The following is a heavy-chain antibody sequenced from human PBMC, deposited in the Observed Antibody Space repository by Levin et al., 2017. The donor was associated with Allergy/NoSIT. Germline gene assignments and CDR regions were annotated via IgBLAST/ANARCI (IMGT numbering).Heavy chain of an antibody. V-gene: IGHV3-48*02. CDR1: GFTFRSYS. CDR2: ISNRSGTI. D-gene: IGHD3-22*01. Sequence: LSLPCAASGFTFRSYSMSWVRQAPGKGLEWVSYISNRSGTIKYADSVRGRFTISRDNAENSLNLQINNLRDEDTAVYYCARGSVVIPWWYFDLWGRGTLVTVSS. CDR3: ARGSVVIPWWYFDL. J-gene: IGHJ2*01.